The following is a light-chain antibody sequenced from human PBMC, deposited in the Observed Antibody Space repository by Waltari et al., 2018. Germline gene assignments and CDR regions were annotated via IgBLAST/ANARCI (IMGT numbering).Light chain of an antibody. CDR1: SLRRYY. V-gene: IGLV3-19*01. J-gene: IGLJ2*01. Sequence: SSDLTQDPSLSVALGQTVRITCQGDSLRRYYASCYQKRHGQAPILVLYVPDNRPSGIPDRFSGSTSGKTASLTITGAQAEDEADYYCHSRETCSTRLFGGGTRLTV. CDR3: HSRETCSTRL. CDR2: VPD.